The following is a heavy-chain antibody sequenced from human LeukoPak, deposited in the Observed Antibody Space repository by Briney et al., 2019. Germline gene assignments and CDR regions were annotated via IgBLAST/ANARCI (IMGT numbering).Heavy chain of an antibody. J-gene: IGHJ4*02. D-gene: IGHD5-24*01. CDR2: VHHLGGT. CDR3: ASHIPLRWPMDF. Sequence: PSETLSLTCTISKGSMITDTDFWAWIRQPPGKGLEGIGTVHHLGGTYSNPSLKSRLTMSLDTSGTQFSLKLMSTTAADTATYYCASHIPLRWPMDFWGQGALVTVSS. V-gene: IGHV4-39*01. CDR1: KGSMITDTDF.